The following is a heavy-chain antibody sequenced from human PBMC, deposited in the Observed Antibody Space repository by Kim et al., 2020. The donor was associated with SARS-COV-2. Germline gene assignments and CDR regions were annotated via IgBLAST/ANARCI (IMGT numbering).Heavy chain of an antibody. CDR1: GDSISSYY. CDR2: IYYSGST. V-gene: IGHV4-59*01. J-gene: IGHJ4*02. D-gene: IGHD3-10*01. Sequence: SETLSLTCTVSGDSISSYYWSWIRQPPGKGLEWIGYIYYSGSTNYNPSLKSRVTISVDTSKNQFSLKLSSVTAADTAVYYCAGPGVLWFGELSYWGQGTLGTVSP. CDR3: AGPGVLWFGELSY.